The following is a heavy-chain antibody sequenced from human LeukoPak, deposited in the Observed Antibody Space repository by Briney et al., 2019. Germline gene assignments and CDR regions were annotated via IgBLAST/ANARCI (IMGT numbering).Heavy chain of an antibody. V-gene: IGHV5-51*01. CDR3: ARLSLTGTTEGSDAFDI. D-gene: IGHD1-7*01. CDR1: GYRFTSYW. CDR2: IYPGDSDT. J-gene: IGHJ3*02. Sequence: GESLKISCKGSGYRFTSYWIGWVRQMPGKGLGWMGIIYPGDSDTRYSPSFQGQVTISADKSISTAYLQWSSLKASDTAMYYCARLSLTGTTEGSDAFDIWGQGTMVTVSS.